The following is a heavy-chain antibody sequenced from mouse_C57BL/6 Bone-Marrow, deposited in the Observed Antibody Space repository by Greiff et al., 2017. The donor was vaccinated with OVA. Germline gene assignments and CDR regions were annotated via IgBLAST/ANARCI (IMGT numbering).Heavy chain of an antibody. CDR3: ARSIYYGYEWYFDV. CDR2: ISDGGSYT. V-gene: IGHV5-4*03. Sequence: EVKLMESGGGLVKPGGSLKLSCAASGFTFSSYAMSWVRQTPEKRLEWVATISDGGSYTYYPANVKGRFTISRDTAKNNLYLQMSDLKAEDTAMCDCARSIYYGYEWYFDVWGTGTTVTVSS. CDR1: GFTFSSYA. J-gene: IGHJ1*03. D-gene: IGHD2-2*01.